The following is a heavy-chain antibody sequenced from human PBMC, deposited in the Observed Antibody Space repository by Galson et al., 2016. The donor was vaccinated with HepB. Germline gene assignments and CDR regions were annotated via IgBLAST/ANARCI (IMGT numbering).Heavy chain of an antibody. V-gene: IGHV1-18*01. Sequence: SVKVSCKASGYTFSSLGISWMRQAPGQGLEWMGWINAHDGHTVYAQKFQGRVTMTTDTSTNTAYMDLKNLISDDTAMYYCVRWHYYDSADIWGQGTLVTVSS. CDR2: INAHDGHT. D-gene: IGHD3-22*01. CDR3: VRWHYYDSADI. J-gene: IGHJ4*02. CDR1: GYTFSSLG.